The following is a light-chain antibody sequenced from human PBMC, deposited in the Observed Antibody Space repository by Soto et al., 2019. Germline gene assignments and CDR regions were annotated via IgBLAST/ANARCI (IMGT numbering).Light chain of an antibody. CDR3: SSYATRSTLV. V-gene: IGLV2-14*01. CDR2: EVS. Sequence: QSVLTQPASVSGSPGQSITISYTGTSSDVGGYNYVSWYQQHPGKAPKLMIYEVSNRPSGVSNRFSGSKSGNTASLTISGLQAEDDGDYYCSSYATRSTLVFGGGTKLTVL. CDR1: SSDVGGYNY. J-gene: IGLJ2*01.